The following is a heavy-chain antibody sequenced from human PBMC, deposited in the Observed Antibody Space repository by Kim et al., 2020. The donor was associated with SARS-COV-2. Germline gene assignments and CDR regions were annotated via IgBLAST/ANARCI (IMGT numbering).Heavy chain of an antibody. CDR3: WGDGGDDFSSTSNL. D-gene: IGHD4-17*01. CDR1: GFTFSRSR. CDR2: INRDGTGK. Sequence: GGSLRLSCVASGFTFSRSRMSWVRQAPGEALEWVANINRDGTGKYSLGPVRGRFVISRDNAKNSQSLQMTKLSPKATAVYHCWGDGGDDFSSTSNLW. V-gene: IGHV3-7*01. J-gene: IGHJ2*01.